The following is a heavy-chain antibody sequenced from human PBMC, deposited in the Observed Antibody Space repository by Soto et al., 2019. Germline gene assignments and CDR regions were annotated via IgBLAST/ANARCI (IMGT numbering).Heavy chain of an antibody. J-gene: IGHJ5*02. CDR3: ARVGGSFHGWFDP. CDR1: GYSISSGYY. Sequence: TLSLTCGVSGYSISSGYYWGWIRQPPGKGLEWIGGIYHSGSTYYNPSLKSRVTISVDTSKNQFSLKVTSVTAADTAVYYCARVGGSFHGWFDPWGQGALVTVSS. CDR2: IYHSGST. D-gene: IGHD1-26*01. V-gene: IGHV4-38-2*01.